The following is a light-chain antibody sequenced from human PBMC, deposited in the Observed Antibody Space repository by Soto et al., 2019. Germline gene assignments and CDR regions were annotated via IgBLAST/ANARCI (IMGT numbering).Light chain of an antibody. Sequence: EIVVTQSPATLSLSPGERATLSCRASQSVTSNLAWYQQKPGQAPRLLIYGASTRATGIPARFSGSGSGTEFTLTISSLQSEDFTVYYCQQGETFGQGTK. V-gene: IGKV3-15*01. CDR2: GAS. CDR1: QSVTSN. J-gene: IGKJ1*01. CDR3: QQGET.